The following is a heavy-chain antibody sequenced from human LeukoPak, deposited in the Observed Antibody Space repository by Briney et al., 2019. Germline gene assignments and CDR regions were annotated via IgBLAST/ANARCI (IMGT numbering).Heavy chain of an antibody. V-gene: IGHV1-18*04. CDR3: ARGSRYGSGSYYNNFDY. D-gene: IGHD3-10*01. CDR2: ISAYNGNT. J-gene: IGHJ4*02. CDR1: GYTFTSYG. Sequence: ASVKVSCKASGYTFTSYGISWVRQAPGQGLEWMGWISAYNGNTNYAQKLQGRVTMTTDTSTSTAYMELSSLRSDDTAVYYCARGSRYGSGSYYNNFDYWGQGTLVTVSS.